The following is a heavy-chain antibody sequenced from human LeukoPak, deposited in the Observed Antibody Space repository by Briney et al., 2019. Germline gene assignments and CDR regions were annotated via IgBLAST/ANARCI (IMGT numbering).Heavy chain of an antibody. Sequence: GRSLRLSCSVSGFTFNAHVMHWVRQAPGKGLEWLQGISSDGTIKYYGNSMPGRFHISRDNPNNTLSLQMNSLKPEDTAVYYCVREGGGYPRSFDAWGQGTMVIVSS. CDR3: VREGGGYPRSFDA. J-gene: IGHJ3*01. CDR2: ISSDGTIK. V-gene: IGHV3-30*04. CDR1: GFTFNAHV. D-gene: IGHD3-22*01.